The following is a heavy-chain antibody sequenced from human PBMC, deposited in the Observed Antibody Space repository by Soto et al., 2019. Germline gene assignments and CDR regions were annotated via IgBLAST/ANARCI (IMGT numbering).Heavy chain of an antibody. V-gene: IGHV3-30*03. CDR3: ARYCRSTSCYDY. D-gene: IGHD2-2*01. CDR1: GFSFSNYA. CDR2: ISYDGRDK. J-gene: IGHJ4*02. Sequence: SGGSLRLSCAASGFSFSNYAMHWVRQAPGKGLGWVAVISYDGRDKYYEDSVKGRYTISRDKSKNTLFLQMNSLRAEDTAVYYCARYCRSTSCYDYWGQGTLVTVSS.